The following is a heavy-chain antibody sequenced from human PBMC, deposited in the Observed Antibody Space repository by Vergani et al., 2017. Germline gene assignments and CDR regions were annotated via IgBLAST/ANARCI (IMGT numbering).Heavy chain of an antibody. CDR2: ISKDGTHN. CDR1: GFGFKNSA. Sequence: QVSLVESGGGVVRLGGPLPLPCSPSGFGFKNSATHWVRRAPAKGREWVARISKDGTHNYYELSVGGRFAVSRDNFKNTMYLQMDGLTTDDTAVYFCARDGTDIFVSSSDYSHLLYYWGQGILVTVSS. D-gene: IGHD3-22*01. CDR3: ARDGTDIFVSSSDYSHLLYY. J-gene: IGHJ4*02. V-gene: IGHV3-30*03.